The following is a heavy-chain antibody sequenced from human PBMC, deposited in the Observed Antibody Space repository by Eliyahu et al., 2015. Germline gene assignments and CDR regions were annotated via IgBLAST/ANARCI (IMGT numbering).Heavy chain of an antibody. CDR3: ARDRRNNYDSSGWEAFDI. D-gene: IGHD3-22*01. CDR1: GYXFXSYG. V-gene: IGHV1-18*01. Sequence: QVQLVQSGAEVKKPGAXVXVSCXXSGYXFXSYGISWVRQAPGQGLEWMGWISAYNGNTNYAQKLQGRVTMTTDTSTSTAYMELRSLRSDDTAVYYCARDRRNNYDSSGWEAFDIWGQGTMVTVSS. J-gene: IGHJ3*02. CDR2: ISAYNGNT.